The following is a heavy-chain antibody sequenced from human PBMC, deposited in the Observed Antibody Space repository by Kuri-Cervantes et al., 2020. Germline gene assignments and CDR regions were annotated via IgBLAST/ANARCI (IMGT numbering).Heavy chain of an antibody. Sequence: SETLSLTCTVSGGSISSSSYYWGWIRQPSGKGLEWIGSIYYSGSTYYNPSLKSRVTISVDTSKNQFSLKLSSVTAADTAVYYCARDDAYYDSSGYPHDAFDIWGQGTMVTVSS. V-gene: IGHV4-39*07. J-gene: IGHJ3*02. CDR2: IYYSGST. D-gene: IGHD3-22*01. CDR1: GGSISSSSYY. CDR3: ARDDAYYDSSGYPHDAFDI.